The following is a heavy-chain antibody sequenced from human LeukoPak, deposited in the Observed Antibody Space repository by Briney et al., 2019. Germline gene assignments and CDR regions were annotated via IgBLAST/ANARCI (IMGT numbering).Heavy chain of an antibody. D-gene: IGHD2-21*02. CDR3: AREGSYCVGGDCYSFDF. CDR2: MHPGNGNT. J-gene: IGHJ4*02. CDR1: GYRFISNY. Sequence: ASVKVSCKASGYRFISNYIQWVRQAPGLGPEWMGWMHPGNGNTRYAEKFQGRVTMTRDTSINTAYMDLSSLRSGDTAVYYCAREGSYCVGGDCYSFDFWGQGTLITVSS. V-gene: IGHV1-2*02.